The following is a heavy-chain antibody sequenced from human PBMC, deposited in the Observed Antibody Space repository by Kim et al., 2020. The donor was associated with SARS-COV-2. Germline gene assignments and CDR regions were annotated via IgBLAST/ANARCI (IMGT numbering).Heavy chain of an antibody. CDR3: ARDVPYSSSWPLDDY. J-gene: IGHJ4*02. Sequence: SETLSLTCTVSGGSISSSSYYWGWIRQPPGKGLEWIGSIYYSGSTYYNPSLKSRVTISVDTSKNQFSLKLSSVTAADTAVYYCARDVPYSSSWPLDDYWGQGTLVTVSS. V-gene: IGHV4-39*07. D-gene: IGHD6-13*01. CDR2: IYYSGST. CDR1: GGSISSSSYY.